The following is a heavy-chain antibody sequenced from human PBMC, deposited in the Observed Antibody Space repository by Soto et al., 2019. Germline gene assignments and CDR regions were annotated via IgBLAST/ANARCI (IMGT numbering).Heavy chain of an antibody. J-gene: IGHJ6*02. V-gene: IGHV3-30*04. CDR1: GFTLSSYA. Sequence: PGGSLRLSCAASGFTLSSYAMHWVRQAPGTGPEWVLAIPSGGDNTYSADSVKGRFTISRDNYKNTLYLQMNSLRAEDTAVYYCAKDFDSYSSGRYGMDVWGQGTTVTVSS. D-gene: IGHD6-19*01. CDR2: IPSGGDNT. CDR3: AKDFDSYSSGRYGMDV.